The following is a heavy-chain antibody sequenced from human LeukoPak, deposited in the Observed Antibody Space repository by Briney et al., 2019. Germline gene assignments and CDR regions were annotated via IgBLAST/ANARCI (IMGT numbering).Heavy chain of an antibody. CDR3: AREGLIRREYYFDY. J-gene: IGHJ4*02. Sequence: GGSLRLSCAASGFTFSSYWMSWVRQAPGKGLEWVANIKQDGSEKYYVDSVKGRFTISRDNAKNSLYLQMNSLRAEDTAVYYCAREGLIRREYYFDYWGQGTLVTVSS. D-gene: IGHD3-10*01. CDR2: IKQDGSEK. V-gene: IGHV3-7*01. CDR1: GFTFSSYW.